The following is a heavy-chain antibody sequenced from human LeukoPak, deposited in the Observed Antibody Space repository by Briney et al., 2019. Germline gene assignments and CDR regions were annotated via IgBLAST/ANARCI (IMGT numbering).Heavy chain of an antibody. Sequence: SETLSLTYTVSGGSISSYYWSWIRQPPRKGLEWIGYINYTGSTNYNPSLKSRVTISVDTYKNHFYLKPSSVTAADTAVYYCARGDYGDYVHYWGQGTLVTDSS. CDR2: INYTGST. CDR3: ARGDYGDYVHY. CDR1: GGSISSYY. J-gene: IGHJ4*02. D-gene: IGHD4-17*01. V-gene: IGHV4-59*01.